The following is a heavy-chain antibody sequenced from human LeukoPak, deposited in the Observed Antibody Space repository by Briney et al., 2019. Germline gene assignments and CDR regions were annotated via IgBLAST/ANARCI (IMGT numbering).Heavy chain of an antibody. CDR2: ISGSGGTT. J-gene: IGHJ4*02. D-gene: IGHD3-10*01. CDR3: AKVSGNIMVRGVKYLDY. Sequence: SGGSLRLSWAAAGFTFSSYAMSWVRQPPGKGLEWVSAISGSGGTTYYAASVKGRFTISRDNSKNTLYLQMNSLRAEDTAVYYCAKVSGNIMVRGVKYLDYWGQGTLVTVSS. V-gene: IGHV3-23*01. CDR1: GFTFSSYA.